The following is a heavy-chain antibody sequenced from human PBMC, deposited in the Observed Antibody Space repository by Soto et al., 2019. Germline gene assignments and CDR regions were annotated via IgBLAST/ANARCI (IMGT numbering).Heavy chain of an antibody. D-gene: IGHD6-13*01. J-gene: IGHJ4*02. CDR1: GGSISSYY. CDR2: IYYSGST. Sequence: PSETLSLTCTVSGGSISSYYWSWIRQPPGKGLEWIGYIYYSGSTNYNPSLKSRVTISVDTSKNQFSLKLSSVTAADTAVYYCARHPPYSSSSTQYYFDYWGQGTLVTVSS. CDR3: ARHPPYSSSSTQYYFDY. V-gene: IGHV4-59*08.